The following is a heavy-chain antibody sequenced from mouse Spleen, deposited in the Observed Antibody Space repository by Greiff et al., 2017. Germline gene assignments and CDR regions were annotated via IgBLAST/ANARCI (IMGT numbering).Heavy chain of an antibody. CDR2: ISGGGSYT. Sequence: EVQRVESGGGLVKPGGSLKLSCAASGFTFSSYGMSWVRQTPEKRLEWVATISGGGSYTYYPDSVKGRFTISRDNAKNNLYLQMSSLRSEDTALYYCARELPAMDYWGQGTSVTVSS. V-gene: IGHV5-9-2*01. CDR1: GFTFSSYG. J-gene: IGHJ4*01. CDR3: ARELPAMDY.